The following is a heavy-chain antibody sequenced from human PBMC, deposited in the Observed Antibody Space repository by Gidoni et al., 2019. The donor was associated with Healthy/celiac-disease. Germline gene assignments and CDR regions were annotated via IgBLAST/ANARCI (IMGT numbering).Heavy chain of an antibody. D-gene: IGHD3-3*01. CDR1: GYSFTSYW. J-gene: IGHJ5*02. Sequence: EVQLVQSGAEVTKPGESLQISCQGSGYSFTSYWLGGVRQMPGKGREWMGIIYPGDSDTRYSPSFQGQVTISADKSISTAYLQWSSLKASDTAMYYCARSTSAGDFWSGYYNWFDPWGQGTLVTVSS. CDR3: ARSTSAGDFWSGYYNWFDP. CDR2: IYPGDSDT. V-gene: IGHV5-51*03.